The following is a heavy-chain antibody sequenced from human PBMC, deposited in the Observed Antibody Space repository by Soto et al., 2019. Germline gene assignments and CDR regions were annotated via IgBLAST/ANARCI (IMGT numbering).Heavy chain of an antibody. CDR1: GFTFSSYS. D-gene: IGHD1-26*01. CDR2: ISSSSSYI. V-gene: IGHV3-21*01. J-gene: IGHJ6*02. CDR3: ARDLMEWELLNYYYYYGMDV. Sequence: GGSLRLSCAASGFTFSSYSMNWVRQAPGKGLEWVSSISSSSSYIYYADSVKGRFTISRDNAKNSLYLQMNSLRAEDTAVYYCARDLMEWELLNYYYYYGMDVWGQGTTVTVSS.